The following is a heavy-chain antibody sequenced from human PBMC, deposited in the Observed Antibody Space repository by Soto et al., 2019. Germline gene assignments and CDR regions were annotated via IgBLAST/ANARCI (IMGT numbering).Heavy chain of an antibody. CDR2: ISDDSSYI. CDR1: GFTFSNYN. CDR3: ATPYYFNH. J-gene: IGHJ1*01. V-gene: IGHV3-21*06. Sequence: GSLRLSCVASGFTFSNYNMNWVRQAPGKGLEWVSSISDDSSYIDYADSLRGRFTVSRDNARNSLYLQIDSLGVEDTAVYYCATPYYFNHWGPGTLVTVSS. D-gene: IGHD3-16*01.